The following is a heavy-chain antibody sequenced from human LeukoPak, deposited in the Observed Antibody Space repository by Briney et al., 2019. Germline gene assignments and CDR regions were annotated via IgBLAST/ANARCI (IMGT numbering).Heavy chain of an antibody. D-gene: IGHD3-10*01. CDR1: GYTFTGYY. Sequence: ASVKVSCKASGYTFTGYYMHWVRQAPGQGLEWMGWINPNSGGTNYAQKFQGRVTMTRDTSISTAYMELSRLRSDDTAVYYCATTEYYGLGSFDYWGQGTLVTVSS. CDR2: INPNSGGT. CDR3: ATTEYYGLGSFDY. J-gene: IGHJ4*02. V-gene: IGHV1-2*02.